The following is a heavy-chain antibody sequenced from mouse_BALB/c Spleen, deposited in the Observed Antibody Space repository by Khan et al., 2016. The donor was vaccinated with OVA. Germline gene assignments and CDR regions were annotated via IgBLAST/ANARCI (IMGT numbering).Heavy chain of an antibody. D-gene: IGHD4-1*01. Sequence: EVELVESGGDLVKPGGSLKLSCAASGFTFSSYGMSWVRQTPDKRLEWVATISSAGDYNYYPHYVKGRFTITSDNAKNTLFRQLSSLKSEDTAMFYCASHLTGSFAYWGQGTLVTVSA. V-gene: IGHV5-6*01. CDR2: ISSAGDYN. CDR3: ASHLTGSFAY. J-gene: IGHJ3*01. CDR1: GFTFSSYG.